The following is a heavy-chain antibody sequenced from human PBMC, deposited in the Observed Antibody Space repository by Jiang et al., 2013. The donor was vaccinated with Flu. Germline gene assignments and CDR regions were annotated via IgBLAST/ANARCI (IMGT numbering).Heavy chain of an antibody. CDR1: GFTFSDHY. V-gene: IGHV3-72*01. CDR2: TRNKANSYTT. Sequence: VQLLESGGGLVQPGGSLRLSCAASGFTFSDHYMDWVRQAPGKGLEWVGRTRNKANSYTTEYAASVKGRFTISRDDSKNSLYLQMNSLKTEDTAVYYCARVPGMDTAMAYGMDVWGQGTTVTVSS. J-gene: IGHJ6*02. D-gene: IGHD5-18*01. CDR3: ARVPGMDTAMAYGMDV.